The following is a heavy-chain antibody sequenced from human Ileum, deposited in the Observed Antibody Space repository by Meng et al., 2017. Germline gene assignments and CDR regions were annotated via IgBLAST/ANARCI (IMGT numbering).Heavy chain of an antibody. Sequence: SETLSLTCTVSGGSVSSGDYYWSWIRQPAGKGLEWIGRVYTNGYTDYNPSFKSRLAISLDASRNQFSLEMSSVTAADTAIYYCARLCHCGSENYNDMFDFWGRGKLV. D-gene: IGHD3-10*01. J-gene: IGHJ3*01. CDR3: ARLCHCGSENYNDMFDF. CDR1: GGSVSSGDYY. CDR2: VYTNGYT. V-gene: IGHV4-61*02.